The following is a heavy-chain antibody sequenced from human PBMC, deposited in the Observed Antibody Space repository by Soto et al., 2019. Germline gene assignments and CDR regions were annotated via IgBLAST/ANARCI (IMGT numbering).Heavy chain of an antibody. V-gene: IGHV4-61*01. D-gene: IGHD2-8*02. CDR3: ARERTGGPTFFDY. CDR2: IYYSGST. J-gene: IGHJ4*02. CDR1: GGSVSSGSYY. Sequence: QVQLQESGPGLVKPSETLSLTCTVSGGSVSSGSYYWSWIRQPPGKGLECIGYIYYSGSTDYNPSLRSRVTISLYTSKNRFSLKRSSVTAADTAVYYCARERTGGPTFFDYWGQGTLVTVSS.